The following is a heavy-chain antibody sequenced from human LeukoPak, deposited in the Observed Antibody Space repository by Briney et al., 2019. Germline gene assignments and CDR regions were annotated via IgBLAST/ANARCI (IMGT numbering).Heavy chain of an antibody. CDR2: IYYSGST. CDR1: GGSISSYY. V-gene: IGHV4-59*01. CDR3: ARDRSHDYYYYGMDV. J-gene: IGHJ6*02. Sequence: PSETLSLTCTVPGGSISSYYWSWIRQPPAKRLEWIGYIYYSGSTNYNPSLKSRVTISVDTSKNQFSLKLSSVTAADTAVYYCARDRSHDYYYYGMDVWGQGTTVTVSS.